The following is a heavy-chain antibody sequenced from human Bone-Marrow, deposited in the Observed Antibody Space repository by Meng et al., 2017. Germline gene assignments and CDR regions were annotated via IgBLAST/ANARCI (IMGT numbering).Heavy chain of an antibody. CDR3: ARVRTTVTPLDAFDI. Sequence: GESLKISCAASGFTFSSYSMNWVRQAPGKGLECVSSISSSSIYIYYADSVKGRFTISRDNAKNSLYLQMNSLRAEDTAVYYCARVRTTVTPLDAFDIWGQGTMVTVSS. D-gene: IGHD4-17*01. CDR2: ISSSSIYI. CDR1: GFTFSSYS. V-gene: IGHV3-21*01. J-gene: IGHJ3*02.